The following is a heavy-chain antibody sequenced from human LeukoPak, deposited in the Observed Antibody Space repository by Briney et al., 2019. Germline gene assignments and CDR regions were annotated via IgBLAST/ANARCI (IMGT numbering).Heavy chain of an antibody. CDR1: EYTFTIYY. D-gene: IGHD3-10*01. CDR2: INPNTGGT. Sequence: ASVRVSCKASEYTFTIYYIHWVRQAPGQGLEWMGWINPNTGGTNFAQKFQGRVTMTRDTSISTAYMELSRLRSDDTAVYYCARDMVRAYKFDPWGQGTLVTASS. V-gene: IGHV1-2*02. J-gene: IGHJ5*02. CDR3: ARDMVRAYKFDP.